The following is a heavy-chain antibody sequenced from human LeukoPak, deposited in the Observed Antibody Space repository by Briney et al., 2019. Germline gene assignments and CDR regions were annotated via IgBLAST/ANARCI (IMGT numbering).Heavy chain of an antibody. V-gene: IGHV4-39*01. J-gene: IGHJ4*02. CDR3: AXRNXDTSLAQFDY. Sequence: SETLSLTCTVSGGSISSSSYYWGWIRQSPGKGLEWIGNLYYSGRTYYNPSLKSRVTISVDTSKNQFSLKLSSVTAADTAVYYCAXRNXDTSLAQFDYWGQGTLVTVSS. CDR1: GGSISSSSYY. D-gene: IGHD5-18*01. CDR2: LYYSGRT.